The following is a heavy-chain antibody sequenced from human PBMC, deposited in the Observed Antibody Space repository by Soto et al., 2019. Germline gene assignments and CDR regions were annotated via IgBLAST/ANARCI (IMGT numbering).Heavy chain of an antibody. Sequence: EVQLLESGGGLVQPGGSLRLSCAASGFTFSSYAMSWVRQAPGKGLEWVSAISGSGGSTYYADSVKGRFTISRDNSKNTLYLQMNSRRAEDTAVYYWAKVLGNQYYGDYSFDYWGQGTLVTVSS. V-gene: IGHV3-23*01. D-gene: IGHD4-17*01. CDR1: GFTFSSYA. CDR3: AKVLGNQYYGDYSFDY. CDR2: ISGSGGST. J-gene: IGHJ4*02.